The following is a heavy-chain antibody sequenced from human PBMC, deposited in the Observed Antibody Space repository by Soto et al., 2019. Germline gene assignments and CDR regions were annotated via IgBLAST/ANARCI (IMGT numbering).Heavy chain of an antibody. CDR2: ISGSGGST. V-gene: IGHV3-23*01. Sequence: GGSLRLSCAASGFTFISYAMSWFRQAPGKGLEWVSAISGSGGSTYYADSVKGRFTISRDNSKNTLYLQMNSLRAEDTAVYYCAKANLRNIVVVVAAKRQQWLALFHFDYWGQGTLVTVSS. CDR1: GFTFISYA. J-gene: IGHJ4*02. D-gene: IGHD2-15*01. CDR3: AKANLRNIVVVVAAKRQQWLALFHFDY.